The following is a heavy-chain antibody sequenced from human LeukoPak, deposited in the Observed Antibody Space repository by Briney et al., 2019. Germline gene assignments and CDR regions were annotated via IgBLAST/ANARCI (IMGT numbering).Heavy chain of an antibody. D-gene: IGHD6-13*01. Sequence: PGGSLRLSCAASGFTFSSYSMNWVRQAPGKGLEWVSYISSSSSTIYYADSVKGRFTISRDNAKNSLYLQMNSLRAEDTAVYYCARDSSSSWHSDAFDIWGQGTMVTVSS. CDR2: ISSSSSTI. V-gene: IGHV3-48*04. CDR3: ARDSSSSWHSDAFDI. J-gene: IGHJ3*02. CDR1: GFTFSSYS.